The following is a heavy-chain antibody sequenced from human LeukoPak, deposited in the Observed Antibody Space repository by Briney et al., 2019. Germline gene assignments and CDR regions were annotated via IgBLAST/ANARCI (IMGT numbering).Heavy chain of an antibody. V-gene: IGHV3-30*18. D-gene: IGHD5-24*01. J-gene: IGHJ4*02. CDR2: ISYDGSNK. CDR3: AKGPVEMAMKGSPAPDNYFDY. Sequence: GGSLRLSCAASRFTFSSYGMHWVRQAPGKGLEWVAVISYDGSNKYYADSVKGRFTISRDNSKNTLYLQMNSLRAEDTAVYYCAKGPVEMAMKGSPAPDNYFDYWGQGTLVTVSS. CDR1: RFTFSSYG.